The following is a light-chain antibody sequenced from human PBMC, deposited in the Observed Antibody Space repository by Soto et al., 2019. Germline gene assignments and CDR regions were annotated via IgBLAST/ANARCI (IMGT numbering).Light chain of an antibody. CDR3: QQYNNWLWT. CDR1: QSVNSH. Sequence: EIVMTQSPATLSVSPGERATISCRASQSVNSHLAWYQQRPGQAPSLLIYGASTRATGVPARFSGSGYGTEFTLTINSLQSEDFAVYYCQQYNNWLWTFGQGTKVDI. V-gene: IGKV3-15*01. CDR2: GAS. J-gene: IGKJ1*01.